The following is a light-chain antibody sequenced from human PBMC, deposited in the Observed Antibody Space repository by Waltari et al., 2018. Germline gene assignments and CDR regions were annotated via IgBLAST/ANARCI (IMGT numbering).Light chain of an antibody. Sequence: QSVVTQPPSRSGAPGQRVTIFCSVGSSNIGRNTVIWYQHVPGTAPKLLIYSNDQRPSGVPDRFSGSKSGTSASLAIGGLRSEDEADYYCAAWDDSLNAYVFGSGTRAAVL. CDR1: SSNIGRNT. CDR2: SND. CDR3: AAWDDSLNAYV. J-gene: IGLJ1*01. V-gene: IGLV1-44*01.